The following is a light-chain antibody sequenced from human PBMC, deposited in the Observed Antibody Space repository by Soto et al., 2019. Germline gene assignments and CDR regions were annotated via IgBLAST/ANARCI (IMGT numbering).Light chain of an antibody. Sequence: EIQMTQSPSTLSASIGDRVTLTCRASQSLTDRLAWYQQKPGRPPKLLIYDVSILESGVPSRFSGSESGTDVSLTISSLRPADFSTFYCQQYKVYPYTFGQGTRLDI. CDR3: QQYKVYPYT. V-gene: IGKV1-5*01. J-gene: IGKJ2*01. CDR1: QSLTDR. CDR2: DVS.